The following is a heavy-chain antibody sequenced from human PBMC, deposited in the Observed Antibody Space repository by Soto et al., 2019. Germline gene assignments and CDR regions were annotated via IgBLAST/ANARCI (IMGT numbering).Heavy chain of an antibody. Sequence: SETLSLTCTVSGGSISSSSYYWFWMRQPPGKGLEWIGSIYYSGSTYYNPSLKSRVTISVDTSKNQFSLKLSSVTAADTAVYYCASSAAAGTTYGMDVWGQGTTVTVSS. CDR1: GGSISSSSYY. V-gene: IGHV4-39*01. D-gene: IGHD6-13*01. CDR3: ASSAAAGTTYGMDV. CDR2: IYYSGST. J-gene: IGHJ6*02.